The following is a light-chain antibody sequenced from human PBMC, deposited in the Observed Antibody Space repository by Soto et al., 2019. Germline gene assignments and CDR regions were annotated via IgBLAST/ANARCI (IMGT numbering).Light chain of an antibody. Sequence: EILMTQSPATLSVSPGERATLSCRASQSLTSNLAWYQQKPGQAPRLLIYGASTRATGIPAKFSGSGSGTEFTLTISSLQSEDFAVYYCQQYNNWPLTFGGGTKVEIK. CDR2: GAS. V-gene: IGKV3-15*01. CDR3: QQYNNWPLT. CDR1: QSLTSN. J-gene: IGKJ4*01.